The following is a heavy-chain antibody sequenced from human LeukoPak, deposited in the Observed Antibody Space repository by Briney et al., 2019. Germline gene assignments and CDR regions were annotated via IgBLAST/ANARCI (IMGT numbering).Heavy chain of an antibody. V-gene: IGHV3-21*01. CDR3: ARAPSGSYSYFDN. CDR1: GFAFSTYT. Sequence: GGSLRLSCAASGFAFSTYTINWVRQAPGKGLEWVSSITSSSTYIFNADSLKGRFTISRDNAKNSLYLQMNGLRAEDTAVYYCARAPSGSYSYFDNWGQGTLVTVSS. D-gene: IGHD1-26*01. CDR2: ITSSSTYI. J-gene: IGHJ4*02.